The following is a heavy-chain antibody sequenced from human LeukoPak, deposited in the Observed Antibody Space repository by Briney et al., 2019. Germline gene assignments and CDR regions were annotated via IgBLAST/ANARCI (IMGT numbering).Heavy chain of an antibody. J-gene: IGHJ6*02. CDR3: ARSAAAGSYYYYYGMDV. V-gene: IGHV1-69*13. Sequence: SVKVSCKASGGTFSNYAISWVRQAPGPGLEWMGGIITTFGTTKYTQKFQGRLTITADESTSTAYMELTSLRFEDTAVYYCARSAAAGSYYYYYGMDVWGQGTTVTVSS. CDR1: GGTFSNYA. D-gene: IGHD6-13*01. CDR2: IITTFGTT.